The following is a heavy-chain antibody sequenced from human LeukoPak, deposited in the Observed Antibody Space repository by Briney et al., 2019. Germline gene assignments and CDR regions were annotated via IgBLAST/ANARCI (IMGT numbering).Heavy chain of an antibody. J-gene: IGHJ4*02. D-gene: IGHD4-23*01. CDR2: ISSDGSNA. V-gene: IGHV3-30*04. Sequence: PGGSLRLSCAASGFTFSSYAMHWVCQAPGKGLEWVAVISSDGSNAFYADSVKGRFTISRDNSKNTLYLQMSSLRAEDTAVYYGAREVGNSYFDYWGQGTLVTVSS. CDR1: GFTFSSYA. CDR3: AREVGNSYFDY.